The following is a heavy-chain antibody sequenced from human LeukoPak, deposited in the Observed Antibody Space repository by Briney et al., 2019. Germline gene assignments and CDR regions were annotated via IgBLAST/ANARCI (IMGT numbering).Heavy chain of an antibody. CDR3: AKNTGSYDFWSGYYTGESWFDP. CDR1: GFTFSSYA. D-gene: IGHD3-3*01. Sequence: SGGSLRLSCAASGFTFSSYAMSWVRQAPGKGLEWVSAIRGSGGSTYYADSVKGRFTISRDNSKNTLYLQMNSLRAEDTAVYYCAKNTGSYDFWSGYYTGESWFDPWGQGTLVTVSS. CDR2: IRGSGGST. J-gene: IGHJ5*02. V-gene: IGHV3-23*01.